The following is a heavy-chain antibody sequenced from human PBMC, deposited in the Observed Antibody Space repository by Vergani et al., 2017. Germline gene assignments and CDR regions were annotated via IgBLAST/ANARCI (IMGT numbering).Heavy chain of an antibody. CDR1: GASIRSSNYY. D-gene: IGHD6-19*01. V-gene: IGHV4-39*01. J-gene: IGHJ5*02. Sequence: QLQLQESCPGLVNPSATLSLTCSVSGASIRSSNYYLGWIRQPPGKGLEWIESIYYSGCTYYNPSLKSRVTISVDTSKHQFSLKLSSVTAADTAVYFCARHSTVEWLVKLGWIDPWGQGILVTVSS. CDR2: IYYSGCT. CDR3: ARHSTVEWLVKLGWIDP.